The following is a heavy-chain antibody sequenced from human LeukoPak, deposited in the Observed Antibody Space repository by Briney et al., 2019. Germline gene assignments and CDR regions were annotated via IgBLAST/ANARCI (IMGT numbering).Heavy chain of an antibody. V-gene: IGHV4-34*01. CDR1: GGSFSGYS. Sequence: KPSETLSLPCAVYGGSFSGYSWTWIRQPPGKGLEWIGEINHSGTTDYNPSLQSRVTISLDTSKNQFSLKLSPVTAADTAVYYCARGPRKHYYDSSGYSWGQGTLVTVSS. D-gene: IGHD3-22*01. CDR2: INHSGTT. CDR3: ARGPRKHYYDSSGYS. J-gene: IGHJ5*02.